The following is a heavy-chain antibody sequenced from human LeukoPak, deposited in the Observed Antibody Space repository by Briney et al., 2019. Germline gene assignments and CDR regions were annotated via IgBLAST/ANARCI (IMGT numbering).Heavy chain of an antibody. V-gene: IGHV3-13*01. D-gene: IGHD6-19*01. CDR1: GFNFIDYD. J-gene: IGHJ4*02. Sequence: GGSLRLSCVASGFNFIDYDMHWVRQVIGKGLEWVSAIGIRGDTHYSGSVKGRFTISRENAESSLYLQMNSLRAGDTAVYYCARGGIQVSGIDEFDYWGQGTLVTVSS. CDR3: ARGGIQVSGIDEFDY. CDR2: IGIRGDT.